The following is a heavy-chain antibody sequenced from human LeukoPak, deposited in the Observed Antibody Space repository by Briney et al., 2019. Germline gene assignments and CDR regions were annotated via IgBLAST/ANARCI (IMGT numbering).Heavy chain of an antibody. CDR1: GGSISSSSYY. Sequence: SETLSLTCTVSGGSISSSSYYWGWIRQPPGKGLEWIGSIYYSGSTYYNPSLKSRVTISVDTFKNQFSLKLSSVTAADTAVYYCARVLTSKTPSYWYFDLWGRGTLVTVSS. CDR2: IYYSGST. CDR3: ARVLTSKTPSYWYFDL. V-gene: IGHV4-39*07. J-gene: IGHJ2*01. D-gene: IGHD1-14*01.